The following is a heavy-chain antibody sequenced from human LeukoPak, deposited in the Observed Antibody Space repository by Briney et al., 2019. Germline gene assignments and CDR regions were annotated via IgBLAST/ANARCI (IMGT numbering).Heavy chain of an antibody. CDR1: GFTFTSYG. Sequence: PGGSLRLSCAASGFTFTSYGMSWVRQAPGKGLEWISAMSGSGGSTYYADSVKGRFTISRDNAKNSLYLQMNSLRAEDTAVYYCATSTGGDWGQGTLVTVSS. V-gene: IGHV3-23*01. D-gene: IGHD1-14*01. CDR2: MSGSGGST. CDR3: ATSTGGD. J-gene: IGHJ4*02.